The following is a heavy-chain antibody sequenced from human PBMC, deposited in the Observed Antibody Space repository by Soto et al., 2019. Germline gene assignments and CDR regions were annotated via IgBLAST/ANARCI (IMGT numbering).Heavy chain of an antibody. Sequence: QVLLQESGPGLVQPSGTLSLSCAVSGGSISSSHFWGWVRQPPGKGLEWVGDISHSGSVNYNPSLERRVTISIDKSKTQFSLKLNSVTAADTAVYYCARSFGWYAIDYWGQGTLVIVSS. CDR2: ISHSGSV. CDR3: ARSFGWYAIDY. J-gene: IGHJ4*02. D-gene: IGHD6-19*01. V-gene: IGHV4-4*02. CDR1: GGSISSSHF.